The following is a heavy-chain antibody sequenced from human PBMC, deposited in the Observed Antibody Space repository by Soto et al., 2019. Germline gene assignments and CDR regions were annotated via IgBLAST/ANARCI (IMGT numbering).Heavy chain of an antibody. CDR2: IYYSGST. CDR3: ARDQYSSSWYTVRANYYYGMDV. J-gene: IGHJ6*02. Sequence: QVQLQESGPGLMKPSQTLSLTCTVSGGSISSGGYYWSWIRQHPGKGLEWIGYIYYSGSTYYNPSLKSRVTISVDTSKNQFSLKLSSVTAADTAVYYCARDQYSSSWYTVRANYYYGMDVWGQGTTITVSS. D-gene: IGHD6-13*01. V-gene: IGHV4-31*03. CDR1: GGSISSGGYY.